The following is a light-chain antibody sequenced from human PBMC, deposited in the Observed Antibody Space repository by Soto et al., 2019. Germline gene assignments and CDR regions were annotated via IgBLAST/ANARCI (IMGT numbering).Light chain of an antibody. CDR1: QSISNY. CDR2: AAS. V-gene: IGKV1-39*01. Sequence: DSQRTKSPSSLSASVGDGVTITCRSSQSISNYVSWCQQKPGKAPNLLIYAASRLQSGVPSRFSCSRTGTDFTITTISRQPEDVVTSYCQQQYCSPETFGQGTKLEIK. J-gene: IGKJ1*01. CDR3: QQQYCSPET.